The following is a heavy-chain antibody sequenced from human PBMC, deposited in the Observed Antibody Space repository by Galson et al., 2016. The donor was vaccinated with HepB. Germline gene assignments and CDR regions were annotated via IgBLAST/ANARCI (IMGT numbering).Heavy chain of an antibody. D-gene: IGHD1-20*01. CDR2: ISGSADNT. Sequence: SLRLSCAASGFTISTYAMSWVRLAPGKGLEWVALISGSADNTYYADSVKGRFIISRDNSKNTLYLQMNSLRAEDTAVYYCPKDKDNWNDVPVAFDIWGQGTMVTVSS. J-gene: IGHJ3*02. V-gene: IGHV3-23*01. CDR3: PKDKDNWNDVPVAFDI. CDR1: GFTISTYA.